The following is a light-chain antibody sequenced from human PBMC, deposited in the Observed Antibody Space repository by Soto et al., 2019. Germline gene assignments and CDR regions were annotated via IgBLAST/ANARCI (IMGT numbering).Light chain of an antibody. Sequence: QSVLTQPPSASGTPGQRVTISCSGSSSNIGSNAVNWYQHLPGTAPKLLIYSNDQRPSGVPDRFSGSKSGTSASLAISGLQSGDEADYYCAAWDISLYGPVFGGGTKLTVL. CDR1: SSNIGSNA. V-gene: IGLV1-44*01. J-gene: IGLJ3*02. CDR2: SND. CDR3: AAWDISLYGPV.